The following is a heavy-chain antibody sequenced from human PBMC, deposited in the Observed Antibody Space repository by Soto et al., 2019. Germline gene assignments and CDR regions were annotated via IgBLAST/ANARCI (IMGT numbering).Heavy chain of an antibody. D-gene: IGHD3-16*01. J-gene: IGHJ6*02. V-gene: IGHV4-59*01. Sequence: NPSETLSLTCTVSGDSMTNNYWGWIRQPPGKGLEWIGYVYYSGATNYNPSLKSRVSMSPDPSRNQFSLKLTSVTAADTAVYYCARAMGDWGTYYYYYGMDVWGQGTMVTVSS. CDR3: ARAMGDWGTYYYYYGMDV. CDR1: GDSMTNNY. CDR2: VYYSGAT.